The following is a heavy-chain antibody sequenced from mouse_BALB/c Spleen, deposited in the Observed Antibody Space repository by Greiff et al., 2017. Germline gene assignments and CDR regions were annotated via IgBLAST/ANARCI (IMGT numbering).Heavy chain of an antibody. D-gene: IGHD2-3*01. V-gene: IGHV5-12-1*01. CDR3: ARHPFYDGYYVGAMDY. CDR2: ISSGGGST. CDR1: GFAFSSYD. Sequence: EVQGVESGGGLVKPGGSLTLSCAASGFAFSSYDMSWVRQTPEKRLEWVAYISSGGGSTYYPDTVKGRFTISRDNAKNTLYLQMSSLKSEDTAMYYCARHPFYDGYYVGAMDYWGQGTSVTVSS. J-gene: IGHJ4*01.